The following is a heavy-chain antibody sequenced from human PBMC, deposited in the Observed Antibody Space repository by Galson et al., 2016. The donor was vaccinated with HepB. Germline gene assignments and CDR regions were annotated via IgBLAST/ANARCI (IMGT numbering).Heavy chain of an antibody. CDR2: ITKSGGDT. CDR3: AKESGSLWFGETDYFDF. V-gene: IGHV3-23*01. J-gene: IGHJ4*02. Sequence: SLRLSCAASGFTFRSYAMGWVRQAPGKGPERVSSITKSGGDTYYADSVKGRFTISRDNSKNTLSLQMNGLSAGDTALYYCAKESGSLWFGETDYFDFWGQGALVTVSS. D-gene: IGHD3-10*01. CDR1: GFTFRSYA.